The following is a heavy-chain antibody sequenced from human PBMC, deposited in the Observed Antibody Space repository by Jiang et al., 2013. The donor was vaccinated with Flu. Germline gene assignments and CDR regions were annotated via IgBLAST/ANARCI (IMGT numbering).Heavy chain of an antibody. Sequence: VQLLESGGGVVQPGRSLRLSCAASGFTFSSYGMHWVRQAPGKGLEWVAVIWYDGSNKYYADSVKGRFTISRDNSKNTLYLQMNSLRAEDTAVYYCARGTIFXNYYYYGMDVWGQGTTVTVSS. CDR3: ARGTIFXNYYYYGMDV. CDR2: IWYDGSNK. V-gene: IGHV3-33*01. J-gene: IGHJ6*02. D-gene: IGHD3-3*01. CDR1: GFTFSSYG.